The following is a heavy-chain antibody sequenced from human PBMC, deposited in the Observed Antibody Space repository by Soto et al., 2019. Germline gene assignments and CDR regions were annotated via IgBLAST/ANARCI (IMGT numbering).Heavy chain of an antibody. CDR2: IYTSGST. CDR1: GGSISYY. V-gene: IGHV4-4*07. D-gene: IGHD3-3*01. Sequence: PSETLSLTCTVSGGSISYYWSRIRQPAGKGLEWIGRIYTSGSTNYNPSLKSRVTMSIDTSKNQFSLKLTSVTAADTAVYFCARGIVDFWSGRHYFDYWGQGTLVTVSS. J-gene: IGHJ4*02. CDR3: ARGIVDFWSGRHYFDY.